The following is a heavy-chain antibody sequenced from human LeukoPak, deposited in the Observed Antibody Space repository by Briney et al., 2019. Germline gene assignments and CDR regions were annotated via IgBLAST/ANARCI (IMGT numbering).Heavy chain of an antibody. CDR3: ARATSGWYGLFDY. Sequence: SETLSLTCTVSGGSISSYYWSWIRQPPGKGLEWIGYIYYNGDTNYNPSLKSRVTISVDTSKNQFSLKLTSVTAADTAVYYCARATSGWYGLFDYWGQGTLVTVSS. V-gene: IGHV4-59*01. J-gene: IGHJ4*02. CDR2: IYYNGDT. CDR1: GGSISSYY. D-gene: IGHD6-19*01.